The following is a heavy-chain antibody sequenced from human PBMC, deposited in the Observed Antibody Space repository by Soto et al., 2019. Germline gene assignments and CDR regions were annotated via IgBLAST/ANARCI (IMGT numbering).Heavy chain of an antibody. Sequence: GGSLRLSCAASGFTFSSYAMSWVRQAPGKGLEWVSAISGSGGSTYYADSVKGRFTISRDNSKNTLYLQMNSLRAEDTAVYYCARREQQLPTSADYWGQGTLVTVSS. CDR1: GFTFSSYA. CDR2: ISGSGGST. J-gene: IGHJ4*02. CDR3: ARREQQLPTSADY. V-gene: IGHV3-23*01. D-gene: IGHD6-13*01.